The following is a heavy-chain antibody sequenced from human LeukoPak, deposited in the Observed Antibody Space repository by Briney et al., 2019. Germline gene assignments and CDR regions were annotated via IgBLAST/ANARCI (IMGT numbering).Heavy chain of an antibody. CDR2: ISSSSSYI. J-gene: IGHJ5*02. V-gene: IGHV3-21*01. Sequence: GGSLRLSCAASGFTFSSYSMNWVRQAPGEGLEWVSSISSSSSYIYYADSVKGRFTISRDNAKNTLYLQMNSLRAEDTAVYYCATKGGLERITPAPWGQGTLVTVSS. CDR3: ATKGGLERITPAP. CDR1: GFTFSSYS. D-gene: IGHD1-1*01.